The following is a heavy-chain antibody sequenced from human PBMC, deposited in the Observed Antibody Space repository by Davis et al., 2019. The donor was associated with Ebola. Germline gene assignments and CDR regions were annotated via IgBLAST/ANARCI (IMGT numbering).Heavy chain of an antibody. Sequence: GGSLRLSCAASGFTFNIFDMHWVRQAPGRGLEWVAFVRSHGSDDHYADSVKGRFTISRDNSKNMLYLQMNSLRAEDTAVYYCARLGGYCGGDCHFDYWGQGTLVTVSS. J-gene: IGHJ4*02. CDR3: ARLGGYCGGDCHFDY. V-gene: IGHV3-30*02. CDR2: VRSHGSDD. D-gene: IGHD2-21*02. CDR1: GFTFNIFD.